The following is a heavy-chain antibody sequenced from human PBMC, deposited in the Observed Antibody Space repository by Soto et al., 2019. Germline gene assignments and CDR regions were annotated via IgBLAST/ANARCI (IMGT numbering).Heavy chain of an antibody. D-gene: IGHD2-8*01. CDR2: ISAYNGNT. CDR3: ARVMVYADWGYWFDP. J-gene: IGHJ5*02. V-gene: IGHV1-18*01. Sequence: ASVKVSCKASGYTFTSYGISWVRQAPGQGLEWMGWISAYNGNTNYAQKLQGRVTMTTDTSTSTAYMELRSLRSDDTAVYYCARVMVYADWGYWFDPWGQGTLVTVSS. CDR1: GYTFTSYG.